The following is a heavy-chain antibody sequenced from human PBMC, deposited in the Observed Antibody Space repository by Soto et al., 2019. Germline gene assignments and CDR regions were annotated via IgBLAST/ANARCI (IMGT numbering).Heavy chain of an antibody. CDR1: GVSISSSVYY. Sequence: SETLSLTCTVSGVSISSSVYYWGWIRQPPGKGLEWIGSMYYSGSTYYNPSLKSRVTISVDTSKNQFSLKLSSATAADTAVYYCAREIGPPQDAFDIWGQGTMVTVSS. CDR3: AREIGPPQDAFDI. J-gene: IGHJ3*02. V-gene: IGHV4-39*02. CDR2: MYYSGST.